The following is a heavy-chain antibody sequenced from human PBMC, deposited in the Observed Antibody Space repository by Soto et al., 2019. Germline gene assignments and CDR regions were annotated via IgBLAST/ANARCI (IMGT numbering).Heavy chain of an antibody. J-gene: IGHJ6*02. Sequence: GGSMRLSCAASGFTFSSYAMHWVRQAPGKGLEWVAVISYGGSNKYYADSVKGRFTISRDNSKNTLYLQMNSLRDEDTAVDYCARLDVWGQGTTVTVSS. CDR1: GFTFSSYA. CDR3: ARLDV. CDR2: ISYGGSNK. V-gene: IGHV3-30-3*01.